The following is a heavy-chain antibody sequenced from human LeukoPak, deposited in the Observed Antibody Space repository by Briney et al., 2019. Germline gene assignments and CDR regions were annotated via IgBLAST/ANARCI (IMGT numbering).Heavy chain of an antibody. D-gene: IGHD1-26*01. CDR2: MNPNSGNT. J-gene: IGHJ4*02. V-gene: IGHV1-8*02. CDR3: ARNSGSNDY. Sequence: GASVKVSCKASGYTFTGYYMHWVRQAPGQGLEWMGWMNPNSGNTGYAQKFQGRVTMTRNTSISTAYMELSSLRSEDTAVYYCARNSGSNDYWGQGTLVTVSS. CDR1: GYTFTGYY.